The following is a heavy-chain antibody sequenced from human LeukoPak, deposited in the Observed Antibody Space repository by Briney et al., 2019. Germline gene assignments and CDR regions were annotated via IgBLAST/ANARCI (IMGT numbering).Heavy chain of an antibody. CDR3: AREATGTLYY. D-gene: IGHD1-1*01. Sequence: AGGSLRLSCAASGFTVSSNYMSWVRQAPGKWLEWVSIIYSGGSTYYADSVKGRFTISRDNSKNTLYLQMNSLRAEDTAVYYCAREATGTLYYWGQGSLVTVSS. CDR2: IYSGGST. J-gene: IGHJ4*02. V-gene: IGHV3-66*01. CDR1: GFTVSSNY.